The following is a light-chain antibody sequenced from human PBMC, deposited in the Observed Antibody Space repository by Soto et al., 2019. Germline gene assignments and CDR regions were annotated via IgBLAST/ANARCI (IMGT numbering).Light chain of an antibody. CDR2: AAS. CDR1: QSISSY. J-gene: IGKJ2*01. CDR3: QQSYSTPI. Sequence: DIQMTQSPSSLSASVGDRVTITCRASQSISSYLNWYQQKPGKAPKLLIYAASSLQSGVPSRFSGSGSGTDFTITISSLQPEDVATYYCQQSYSTPIFGQGTKLEIK. V-gene: IGKV1-39*01.